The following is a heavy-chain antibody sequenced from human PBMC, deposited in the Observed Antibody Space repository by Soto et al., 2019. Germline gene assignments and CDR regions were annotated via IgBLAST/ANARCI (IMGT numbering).Heavy chain of an antibody. CDR2: ISYDGSNK. D-gene: IGHD3-10*01. CDR1: GFTFSSYA. Sequence: QVQLVESGGGVVQPGRSLRLSCAASGFTFSSYAMHWVRQAPGKGLEWVAVISYDGSNKYYADSVKGRFTISRDNSKNTRYLQMNSLRAEDTAVYYCARLWFGELSKDDYWGQGTLVTVSS. J-gene: IGHJ4*02. CDR3: ARLWFGELSKDDY. V-gene: IGHV3-30*14.